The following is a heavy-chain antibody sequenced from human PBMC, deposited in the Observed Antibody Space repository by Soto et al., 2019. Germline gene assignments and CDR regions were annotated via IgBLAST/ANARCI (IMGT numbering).Heavy chain of an antibody. D-gene: IGHD2-2*01. CDR2: IYYSGST. V-gene: IGHV4-59*01. CDR1: GGSIRSYC. CDR3: AKLKPYCSSTSCYGGWPYYYYMDV. J-gene: IGHJ6*03. Sequence: SETLSLTCTVSGGSIRSYCWTWIRQPPGEGLEWIGCIYYSGSTNYNPSLKSRVTISVDTSKNQFSPKLSSVTAADTAVYYCAKLKPYCSSTSCYGGWPYYYYMDVWGKGTTVTVSS.